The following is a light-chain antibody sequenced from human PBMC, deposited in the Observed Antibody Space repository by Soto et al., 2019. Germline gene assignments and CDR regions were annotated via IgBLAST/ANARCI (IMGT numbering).Light chain of an antibody. J-gene: IGKJ5*01. CDR2: DAS. CDR3: QQYESLPLT. CDR1: QDINKN. Sequence: DIPMTQSPSSLSASVGDRVTITCQASQDINKNLIWYQQKPGKAPKLLIYDASDLETGVPSRFSGSGSGTGFTFTISSLKPEDFATYYCQQYESLPLTFGQGTRLEIK. V-gene: IGKV1-33*01.